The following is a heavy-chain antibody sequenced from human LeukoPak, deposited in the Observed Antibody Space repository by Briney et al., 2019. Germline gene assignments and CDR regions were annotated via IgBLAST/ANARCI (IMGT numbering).Heavy chain of an antibody. V-gene: IGHV3-21*04. Sequence: GGSLRLSCAASGFTFSSYSMNWVRQAPGKGLEWVSSISSSSSYIYYADSVKGRFTISRDNAKNSLYLQMNSLRAEDTAVYYCAKGGVSAPYYYYYMDVWGKGTTVTVSS. CDR1: GFTFSSYS. CDR2: ISSSSSYI. CDR3: AKGGVSAPYYYYYMDV. J-gene: IGHJ6*03.